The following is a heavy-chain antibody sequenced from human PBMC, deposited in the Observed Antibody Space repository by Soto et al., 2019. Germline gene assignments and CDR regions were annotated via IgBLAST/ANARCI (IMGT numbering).Heavy chain of an antibody. CDR1: GFTFGDYA. Sequence: GGSLRLSCTASGFTFGDYAMSWFRQAPGKGLEWVGFIRSKAYGGTTEYAASVKGRFTISRDDSKSIAYLQMNSLKTEDTAVYYCTCSSSWPNYYYYGMDVWGQGTTVTVSS. V-gene: IGHV3-49*03. CDR2: IRSKAYGGTT. CDR3: TCSSSWPNYYYYGMDV. D-gene: IGHD6-13*01. J-gene: IGHJ6*02.